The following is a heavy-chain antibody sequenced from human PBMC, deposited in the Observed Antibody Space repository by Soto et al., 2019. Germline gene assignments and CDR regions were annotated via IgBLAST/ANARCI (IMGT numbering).Heavy chain of an antibody. CDR2: IIPIFGTA. V-gene: IGHV1-69*01. Sequence: QVQLVQSGAEVKKPGSSVKVSCKASVGTFSSYAISWVRQSPGQGREWMGGIIPIFGTANYAQKFQGRVTITADESTSTAYMELSSLRSEDTAVYYCARRGDPYSSSWYYFDYWGQGTLVTVSS. CDR3: ARRGDPYSSSWYYFDY. D-gene: IGHD6-13*01. J-gene: IGHJ4*02. CDR1: VGTFSSYA.